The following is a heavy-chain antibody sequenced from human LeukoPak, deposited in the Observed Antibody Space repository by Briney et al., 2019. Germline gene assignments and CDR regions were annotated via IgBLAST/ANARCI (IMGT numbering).Heavy chain of an antibody. CDR1: GFTFNKYY. J-gene: IGHJ4*02. V-gene: IGHV3-7*01. Sequence: QTGGSLRLSCAASGFTFNKYYMSWVRQAPGKGLEWVADIKQDGSEKYYVDSAKGRFTISRDNPKNSLYLRMNSLRADDTAVYYCVREGGEYLSGPFDYWGRGTLVTVSS. D-gene: IGHD1-26*01. CDR2: IKQDGSEK. CDR3: VREGGEYLSGPFDY.